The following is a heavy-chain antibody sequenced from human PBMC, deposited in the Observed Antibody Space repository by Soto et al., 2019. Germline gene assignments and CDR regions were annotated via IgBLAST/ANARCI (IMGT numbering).Heavy chain of an antibody. D-gene: IGHD3-22*01. CDR1: GGSISSGGYC. CDR2: IYYSGST. J-gene: IGHJ4*02. Sequence: SSETLSLTCTVSGGSISSGGYCWSWILQHPGKGLEWIGYIYYSGSTYYNPSLKSRVTISVDTSKNQFSLKLSYVTAAETAVYYCARLDTSGYYYGYYFDYWGQGTLVTVSS. V-gene: IGHV4-31*03. CDR3: ARLDTSGYYYGYYFDY.